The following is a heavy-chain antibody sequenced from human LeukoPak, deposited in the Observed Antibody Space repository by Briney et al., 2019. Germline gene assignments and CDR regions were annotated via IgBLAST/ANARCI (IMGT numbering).Heavy chain of an antibody. V-gene: IGHV3-48*03. D-gene: IGHD6-13*01. CDR2: ISSSGSTI. CDR1: GFTSSDYE. CDR3: ARAGSRYLS. J-gene: IGHJ4*02. Sequence: PGGSLRLSCAASGFTSSDYEMNWVRQAPGKGLEWVSYISSSGSTIYYADSVKGRFTISRDNAKNSLYLQMNSLRVEDTAVYYCARAGSRYLSWGQGTLVTVSS.